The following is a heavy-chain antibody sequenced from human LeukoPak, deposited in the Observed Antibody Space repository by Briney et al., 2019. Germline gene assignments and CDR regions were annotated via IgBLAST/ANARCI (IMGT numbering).Heavy chain of an antibody. CDR3: ARGLRFLEWLLPTTNNWFDP. V-gene: IGHV4-39*07. CDR1: GGSINSGSHY. J-gene: IGHJ5*02. D-gene: IGHD3-3*01. Sequence: PSETLSLTCTVSGGSINSGSHYWGWLRQPPGKGLEWIGSIHYTGKTYYNPSLKSRVTISVDTSKNQFSLKLSSVTAADTAVYYCARGLRFLEWLLPTTNNWFDPWGQGTLVTVSS. CDR2: IHYTGKT.